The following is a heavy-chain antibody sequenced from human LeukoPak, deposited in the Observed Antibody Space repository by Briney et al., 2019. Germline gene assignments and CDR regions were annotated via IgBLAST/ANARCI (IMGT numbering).Heavy chain of an antibody. D-gene: IGHD3-16*02. V-gene: IGHV1-18*01. CDR2: ISAYNGNT. J-gene: IGHJ4*02. CDR3: ARAYDYVWGSYRYCSFEY. CDR1: GYTFTSYG. Sequence: ASVTVSLTSSGYTFTSYGFSWVRQPPAQGLEWMGWISAYNGNTNYAQKLQGRVTMTTDTSTSTAYMELRSLRSDDTAVYYCARAYDYVWGSYRYCSFEYWGQGTLATVSS.